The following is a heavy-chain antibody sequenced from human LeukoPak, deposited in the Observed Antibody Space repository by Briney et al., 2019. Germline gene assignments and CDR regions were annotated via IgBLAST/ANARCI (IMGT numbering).Heavy chain of an antibody. Sequence: PSQTLSLTCTVPGGSISSGGYYWSWIRQHPGKGLEXIGXXYYSGSTYYNPSLKSRVTISVDTSKNQFSLKLSSVTAADTAVYXXXRGEPNXXXXXSYLFDYWGQGTLVTVSS. CDR1: GGSISSGGYY. CDR2: XYYSGST. D-gene: IGHD3-16*02. J-gene: IGHJ4*02. V-gene: IGHV4-31*03. CDR3: XRGEPNXXXXXSYLFDY.